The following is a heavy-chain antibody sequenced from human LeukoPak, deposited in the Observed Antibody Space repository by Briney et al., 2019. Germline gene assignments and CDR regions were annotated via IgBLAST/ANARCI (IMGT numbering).Heavy chain of an antibody. J-gene: IGHJ4*02. Sequence: AASVKVSCKASGYIFTDYAIQWVRQAPGQGLEWMGWISAYNGNTNYAQKLQGRVTMTTDTSTSTAYMELRSLRSDDTAVYYCARVVTMVRGVWDYWGQGTLVTVSS. CDR2: ISAYNGNT. CDR3: ARVVTMVRGVWDY. CDR1: GYIFTDYA. D-gene: IGHD3-10*01. V-gene: IGHV1-18*01.